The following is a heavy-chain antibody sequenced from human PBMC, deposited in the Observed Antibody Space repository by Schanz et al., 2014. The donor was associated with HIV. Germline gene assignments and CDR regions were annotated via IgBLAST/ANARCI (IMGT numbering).Heavy chain of an antibody. CDR2: ISSSGSTI. D-gene: IGHD3-10*01. V-gene: IGHV3-48*04. CDR1: GFTFSNYA. J-gene: IGHJ6*02. Sequence: EVQLLESGGGLVQPGGSLRLSCEASGFTFSNYAMSWVRQAPGKGLEWVSYISSSGSTIYYADSVKGRFTISRDNAKNSLYLQMNSLRAEDTAVYYCARDREYYYGSGSRDYYYYGMDVWGQGTTVTVSS. CDR3: ARDREYYYGSGSRDYYYYGMDV.